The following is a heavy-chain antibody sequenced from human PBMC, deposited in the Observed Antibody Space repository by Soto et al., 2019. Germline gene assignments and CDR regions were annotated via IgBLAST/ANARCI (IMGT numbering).Heavy chain of an antibody. D-gene: IGHD3-9*01. Sequence: EVQLLESGGGLIQPGGSLRLSCAASGFTFSTFDMSWVRQAPGKGLEWVSAILGSTGNTYYADSVKGRFTISKANSENTLFLHMNSLRPEDTALYYCTKGAWLDYWGQGMLVTVSS. J-gene: IGHJ4*02. CDR1: GFTFSTFD. V-gene: IGHV3-23*01. CDR2: ILGSTGNT. CDR3: TKGAWLDY.